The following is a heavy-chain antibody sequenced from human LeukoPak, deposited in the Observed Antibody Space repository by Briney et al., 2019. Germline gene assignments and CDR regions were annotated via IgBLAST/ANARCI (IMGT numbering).Heavy chain of an antibody. J-gene: IGHJ4*02. CDR1: GYTFTSYG. CDR3: ARDVRRSGYCSGGSCYSRLGY. Sequence: ASVKVSCKASGYTFTSYGISWVRQAPGQGLEWMGWISAYNGNTNYAQKLQGRVTMTTDTSMSTAYMELRSLRSDDTAVYYCARDVRRSGYCSGGSCYSRLGYWGQGTLVTVSS. D-gene: IGHD2-15*01. CDR2: ISAYNGNT. V-gene: IGHV1-18*01.